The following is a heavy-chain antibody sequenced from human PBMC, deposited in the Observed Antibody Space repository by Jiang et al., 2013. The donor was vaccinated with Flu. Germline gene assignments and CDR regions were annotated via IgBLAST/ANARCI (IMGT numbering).Heavy chain of an antibody. CDR2: INPNSGGT. D-gene: IGHD5-12*01. J-gene: IGHJ5*02. CDR3: ARDVSGDPRGWFDP. V-gene: IGHV1-2*04. Sequence: AEVKKPGASVKVSCKASGYTFTGYYMHWVRQAPGQGLEWMGWINPNSGGTNYAQKFQGWVTMTRDTSISTAYMELSRLRSDDTAVYYCARDVSGDPRGWFDPWGQGTLVTVSS. CDR1: GYTFTGYY.